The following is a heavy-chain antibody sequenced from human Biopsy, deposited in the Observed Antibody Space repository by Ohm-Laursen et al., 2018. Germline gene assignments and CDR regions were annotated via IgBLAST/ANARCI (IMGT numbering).Heavy chain of an antibody. J-gene: IGHJ4*02. Sequence: ASAKASCKASGYTFNDYYIHWVRQSPGQGLEWMGWVNPTSGATNSAEKFRGRVTLTRETSISAVYIELRRLKSDDAAVYFCARDRMTDVFGGPTRAGVFDSWGQGTPVTVSS. V-gene: IGHV1-2*02. CDR3: ARDRMTDVFGGPTRAGVFDS. CDR2: VNPTSGAT. CDR1: GYTFNDYY. D-gene: IGHD3-10*01.